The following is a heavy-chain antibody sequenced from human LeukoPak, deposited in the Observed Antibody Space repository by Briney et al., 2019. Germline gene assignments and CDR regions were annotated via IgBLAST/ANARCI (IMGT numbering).Heavy chain of an antibody. CDR2: ISYDGSNK. CDR3: AKDPLDY. V-gene: IGHV3-30*18. CDR1: GFTFSSYG. J-gene: IGHJ4*02. Sequence: QSGGSLRLSCAASGFTFSSYGMHWVRQAPGKGLEWVAVISYDGSNKYYADSVKGRFTISRDNSKNTLYLQMNSLGAEDTAVYYCAKDPLDYWGQGTLVTVSS.